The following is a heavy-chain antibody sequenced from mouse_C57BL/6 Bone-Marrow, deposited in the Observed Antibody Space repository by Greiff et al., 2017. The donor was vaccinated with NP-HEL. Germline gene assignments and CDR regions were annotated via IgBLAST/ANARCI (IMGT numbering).Heavy chain of an antibody. V-gene: IGHV1-18*01. Sequence: ELQLQQSEPELLKPGASVRIPCKASGYTFPDSNMDWVRQSHEKSLEWIGVFNPTKGGTFSNQKFKGKATLTVNKSSSTAYMGLRSLTSEDTAVYYCARKGGDYSNSWFAYWGQGTLVTVSA. CDR3: ARKGGDYSNSWFAY. J-gene: IGHJ3*01. CDR1: GYTFPDSN. D-gene: IGHD2-5*01. CDR2: FNPTKGGT.